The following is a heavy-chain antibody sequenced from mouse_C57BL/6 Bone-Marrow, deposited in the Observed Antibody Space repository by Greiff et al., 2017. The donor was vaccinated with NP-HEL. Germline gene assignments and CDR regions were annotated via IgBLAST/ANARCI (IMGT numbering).Heavy chain of an antibody. Sequence: QVQLQQPGAELVMPGASVKLSCKASGYTFTSYWMHWVKQRPGQGLEWIGEIDPSDSYTNYNQKFKGKSTLTVDKSSRTAYMQLSSLTSEDSAVYYCTRDKPVYYYYDAGSYYYAMYYGGRGTSVTVSS. V-gene: IGHV1-69*01. D-gene: IGHD2-4*01. CDR3: TRDKPVYYYYDAGSYYYAMYY. CDR2: IDPSDSYT. CDR1: GYTFTSYW. J-gene: IGHJ4*01.